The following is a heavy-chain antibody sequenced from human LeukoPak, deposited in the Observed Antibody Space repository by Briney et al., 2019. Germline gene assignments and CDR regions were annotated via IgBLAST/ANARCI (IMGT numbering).Heavy chain of an antibody. J-gene: IGHJ4*02. CDR2: INQDGSEK. CDR3: AKVAKYYYGSETYYSFEQ. D-gene: IGHD3-10*01. V-gene: IGHV3-7*01. CDR1: GFTFTTYW. Sequence: GGSLRLSCAASGFTFTTYWMSWVRQAPGKGMEWVANINQDGSEKYFVDSVKGRFTISRDNAKNSLYLQMNSLRVEDTAVYYCAKVAKYYYGSETYYSFEQWGQGTPVTASS.